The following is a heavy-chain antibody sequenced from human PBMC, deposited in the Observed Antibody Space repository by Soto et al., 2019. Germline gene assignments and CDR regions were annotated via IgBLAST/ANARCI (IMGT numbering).Heavy chain of an antibody. J-gene: IGHJ4*02. V-gene: IGHV3-30-3*01. Sequence: QVQLVESGGGVVQPGRCLRLSCAASGFTFSSYAMHWVRQAPGKGLEWVAFISYDGSDKFYADSVKGRFIISRDNSENTLFLQMNSLRVEDTAVYYCARERDSFDAWGQGTLVIVSS. D-gene: IGHD2-15*01. CDR3: ARERDSFDA. CDR1: GFTFSSYA. CDR2: ISYDGSDK.